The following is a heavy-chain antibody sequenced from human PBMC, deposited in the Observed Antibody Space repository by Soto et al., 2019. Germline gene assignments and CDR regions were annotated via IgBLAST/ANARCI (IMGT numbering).Heavy chain of an antibody. J-gene: IGHJ6*02. CDR2: ISYDGSNK. CDR1: GFTFSSYG. CDR3: AKDGASYYYYGMDV. V-gene: IGHV3-30*18. Sequence: GGSLRLSCAASGFTFSSYGMHWVRQAPGKGLEWVAVISYDGSNKYYADSVKGRFTISRDNSKNTLYLQMNSLRAEDTAVYYCAKDGASYYYYGMDVWGQGTTVTVSS. D-gene: IGHD3-10*01.